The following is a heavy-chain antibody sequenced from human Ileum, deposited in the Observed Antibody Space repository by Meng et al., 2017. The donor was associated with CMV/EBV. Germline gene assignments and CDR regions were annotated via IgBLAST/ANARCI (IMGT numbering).Heavy chain of an antibody. V-gene: IGHV3-53*01. CDR2: INRGGTT. CDR3: ARDSVGDNDYLDY. CDR1: GFTVNNNH. Sequence: EEPRGESGGTLSPPGGSLSLSCEFAGFTVNNNHMNWVRQAPGKGLEWVSLINRGGTTYYADSVKGRFTISRDNSKNTLYLQMNSLRAEDTAMYFCARDSVGDNDYLDYWGQGTLVTVSS. J-gene: IGHJ4*02. D-gene: IGHD2-21*02.